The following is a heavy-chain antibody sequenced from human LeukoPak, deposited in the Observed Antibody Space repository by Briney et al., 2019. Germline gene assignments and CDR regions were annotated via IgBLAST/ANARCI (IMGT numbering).Heavy chain of an antibody. V-gene: IGHV1-46*01. D-gene: IGHD6-19*01. CDR3: ARFKRVGSSGWPLDY. CDR1: GYTFTSYY. Sequence: ASVKVCCKASGYTFTSYYMHWVRQAPGQGLEWMGIINPSGGSTSYAQKFQGRVTMTRDTSTSTVYMELSSLRSEDTAVYYCARFKRVGSSGWPLDYWGQGTLVTVSS. J-gene: IGHJ4*02. CDR2: INPSGGST.